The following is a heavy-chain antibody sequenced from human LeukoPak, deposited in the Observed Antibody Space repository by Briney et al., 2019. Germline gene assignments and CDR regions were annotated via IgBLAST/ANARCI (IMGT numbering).Heavy chain of an antibody. Sequence: GGSLRLSCAASGFTFSGYAMSWVRQAPGKGLEGVSFISASGGSTYYADSVKGRFTISRDNSKNTLYLQMTSLRAEDTAVYYCARRGYCSGGDCLYFFDYWGQGTLVTVSS. CDR1: GFTFSGYA. V-gene: IGHV3-23*01. D-gene: IGHD2-15*01. CDR3: ARRGYCSGGDCLYFFDY. J-gene: IGHJ4*02. CDR2: ISASGGST.